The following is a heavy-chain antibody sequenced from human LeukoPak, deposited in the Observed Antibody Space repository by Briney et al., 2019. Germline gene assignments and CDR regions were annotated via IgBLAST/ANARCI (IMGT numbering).Heavy chain of an antibody. CDR3: ANTMGRGSYNMDV. CDR2: ISNSGSST. J-gene: IGHJ6*02. CDR1: GFTFTSYA. D-gene: IGHD3-10*01. V-gene: IGHV3-23*01. Sequence: GGSLRLSCAASGFTFTSYAMTWVRQAPGKGLEWVSGISNSGSSTYYADSVKGRFTISRDNSRNTLYLQLSSLRAEDTAVYYCANTMGRGSYNMDVWGQGTTVTVSS.